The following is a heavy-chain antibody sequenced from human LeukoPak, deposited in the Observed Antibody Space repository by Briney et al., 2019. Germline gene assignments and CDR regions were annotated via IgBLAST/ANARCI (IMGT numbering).Heavy chain of an antibody. V-gene: IGHV4-39*07. Sequence: PSETLSLTCTVSGGSISSSSYYWGWIRQPPGKGLEWIGSIYHSGSTYYNPSLKSRVTISVDTSKNQFSLKLSSVTAADTAVYYCARYQHSGYGSYFDYWGQGTLVTVSS. D-gene: IGHD5-12*01. CDR1: GGSISSSSYY. J-gene: IGHJ4*02. CDR2: IYHSGST. CDR3: ARYQHSGYGSYFDY.